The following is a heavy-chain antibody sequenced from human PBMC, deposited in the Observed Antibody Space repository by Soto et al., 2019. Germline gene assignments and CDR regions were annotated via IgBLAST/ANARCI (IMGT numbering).Heavy chain of an antibody. J-gene: IGHJ5*02. D-gene: IGHD2-15*01. Sequence: AGSLRLSCAASGFTFRDAWMGWVREAPGEGLDWVGRIKSKRDGGTTEYAAPVRGRCTISRDDSKNTLYLQMKSLKPEDTAVYYCTTDLWRIAVVVGSTGYFNPWGQGTPVTVSS. CDR1: GFTFRDAW. V-gene: IGHV3-15*01. CDR3: TTDLWRIAVVVGSTGYFNP. CDR2: IKSKRDGGTT.